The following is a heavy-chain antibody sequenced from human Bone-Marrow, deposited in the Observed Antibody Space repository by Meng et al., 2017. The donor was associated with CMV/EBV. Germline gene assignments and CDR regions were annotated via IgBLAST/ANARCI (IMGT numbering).Heavy chain of an antibody. CDR2: IYPGDSDT. V-gene: IGHV5-51*01. Sequence: KVSCKGFGYSFTSYWIGWVRQMPGKGLEWVGIIYPGDSDTRYSPFFQGQVTISANNSIRNAYRQRGSLKAADTAMYYCARPLKPAADDWSIDYWGQGTLVTVSS. J-gene: IGHJ4*02. D-gene: IGHD6-25*01. CDR3: ARPLKPAADDWSIDY. CDR1: GYSFTSYW.